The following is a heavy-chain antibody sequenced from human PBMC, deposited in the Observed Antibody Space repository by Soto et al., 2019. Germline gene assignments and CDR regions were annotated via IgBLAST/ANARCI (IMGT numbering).Heavy chain of an antibody. J-gene: IGHJ6*02. CDR1: GYTFTGYY. V-gene: IGHV1-2*04. Sequence: ASVKVSCKASGYTFTGYYMHWVRQAPGQGLEWMGWINPNSGGTNYAQKIQGWVTMTRDTSISTAYMELSRLRSDDTAVYYCAREATYSSYYYYYGMDVWGQGTTVTVSS. D-gene: IGHD6-13*01. CDR3: AREATYSSYYYYYGMDV. CDR2: INPNSGGT.